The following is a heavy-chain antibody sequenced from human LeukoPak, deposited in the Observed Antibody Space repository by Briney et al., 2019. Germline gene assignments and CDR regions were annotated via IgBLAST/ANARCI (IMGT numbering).Heavy chain of an antibody. D-gene: IGHD6-13*01. J-gene: IGHJ6*03. CDR3: ARVPGSSWYYYYYMDV. CDR2: ISSSGSTI. V-gene: IGHV3-48*03. CDR1: GFTFSSYE. Sequence: GGSLRLSCAASGFTFSSYEMNWVRQAPGKGLEWVSYISSSGSTIYYADSVKGRFTISRDNAKNSLYLQMNSLRAEDTAVYYCARVPGSSWYYYYYMDVWGKGTTVTISS.